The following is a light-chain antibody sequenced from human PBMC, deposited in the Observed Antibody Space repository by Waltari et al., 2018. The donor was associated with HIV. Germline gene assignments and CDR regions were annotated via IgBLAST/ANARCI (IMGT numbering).Light chain of an antibody. V-gene: IGLV2-14*03. J-gene: IGLJ1*01. Sequence: QSALTPPASVSGSPGQSIAISCTGTGNDVGSYNYVSCYQQHPGKVPKLILYYINNRPAGTSDRFSGSKSGDTASLTSSRLQPEDEADYFCISYTKNSTGVFGAGTRVTV. CDR2: YIN. CDR3: ISYTKNSTGV. CDR1: GNDVGSYNY.